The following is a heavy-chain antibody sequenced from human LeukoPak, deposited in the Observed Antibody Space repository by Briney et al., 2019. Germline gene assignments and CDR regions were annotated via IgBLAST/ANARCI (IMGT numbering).Heavy chain of an antibody. Sequence: SVKVSCKASGCTFTSYAISWVRQAPGQGLEWMGGIIPNFGKTNYAQKFQGRVTITTDESTSTAYMELSSLRSEDTAVYYCARGAVGGYSGYDPDREGYYFDYWGQGTLVTVSS. CDR3: ARGAVGGYSGYDPDREGYYFDY. CDR2: IIPNFGKT. CDR1: GCTFTSYA. J-gene: IGHJ4*02. D-gene: IGHD5-12*01. V-gene: IGHV1-69*05.